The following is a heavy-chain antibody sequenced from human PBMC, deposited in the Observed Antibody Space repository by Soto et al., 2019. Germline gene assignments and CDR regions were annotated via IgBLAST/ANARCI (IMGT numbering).Heavy chain of an antibody. CDR2: INTNGGSK. V-gene: IGHV1-46*01. CDR1: GYTFTTYY. Sequence: VQLVQSGAEVKKSGASVKVSCKASGYTFTTYYIHWVRQAPGQGLEWMGVINTNGGSKNYAQRVRDRVAMTSDTTKSTVYMTGRSLKSEYTAVYYCARDRPTVGADYCMDVWGQGTSVTVSS. J-gene: IGHJ6*02. D-gene: IGHD1-1*01. CDR3: ARDRPTVGADYCMDV.